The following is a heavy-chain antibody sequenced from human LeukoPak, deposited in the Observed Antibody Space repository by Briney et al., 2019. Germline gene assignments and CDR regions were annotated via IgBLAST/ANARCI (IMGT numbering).Heavy chain of an antibody. J-gene: IGHJ4*02. V-gene: IGHV3-30*03. Sequence: GGSLRLSCAASGFTFSSYSMNWVRQAPGKGLEWVAVISYDGSNKYYADSVKGRFTISRDNSKNTLYLQMNSLRVEDTAVYYCARVDYYDSNRFDYWGQGTLVTVSS. CDR1: GFTFSSYS. CDR3: ARVDYYDSNRFDY. D-gene: IGHD3-22*01. CDR2: ISYDGSNK.